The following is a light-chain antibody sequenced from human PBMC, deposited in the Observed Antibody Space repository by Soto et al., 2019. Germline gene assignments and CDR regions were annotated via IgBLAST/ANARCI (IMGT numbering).Light chain of an antibody. CDR1: SSDVGASTY. Sequence: QSALTQPPSASGSPGQSVTISCTGTSSDVGASTYVSWYQQYPGKAPKLMIYEVTKRPSGVPDRFSGSKSGNTASLTVSGLQAEDEADYYCTSYVGNDIWVFGGGTKVTVL. CDR3: TSYVGNDIWV. J-gene: IGLJ3*02. V-gene: IGLV2-8*01. CDR2: EVT.